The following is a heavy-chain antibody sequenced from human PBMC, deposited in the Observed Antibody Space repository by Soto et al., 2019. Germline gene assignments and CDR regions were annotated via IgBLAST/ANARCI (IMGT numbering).Heavy chain of an antibody. D-gene: IGHD3-3*01. V-gene: IGHV1-69*13. Sequence: SVKVSCTASGGTFSSYAISWVRQAPGQGLEWMGGIIPIFGTANYAQKFQGRVTITADEPTSTAYMELSSLRSEDTAVYYCARDTGHYDFWSGNNWFDPWGQGTLVTVSS. CDR1: GGTFSSYA. CDR2: IIPIFGTA. CDR3: ARDTGHYDFWSGNNWFDP. J-gene: IGHJ5*02.